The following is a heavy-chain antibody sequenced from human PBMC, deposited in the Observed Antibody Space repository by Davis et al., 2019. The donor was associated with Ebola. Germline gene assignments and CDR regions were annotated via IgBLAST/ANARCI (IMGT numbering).Heavy chain of an antibody. CDR2: ISSTGASI. CDR1: GFSFSDYY. Sequence: PGRSLRLSCAASGFSFSDYYMNWVRQTPGKGLEWFSLISSTGASIYYAESVKGRFTVSRDNAKNSLYLQINSLRAEDTAVDYCARPSSTRPNRYYYMDVWSEGTTITVSS. V-gene: IGHV3-11*04. D-gene: IGHD2-2*01. J-gene: IGHJ6*03. CDR3: ARPSSTRPNRYYYMDV.